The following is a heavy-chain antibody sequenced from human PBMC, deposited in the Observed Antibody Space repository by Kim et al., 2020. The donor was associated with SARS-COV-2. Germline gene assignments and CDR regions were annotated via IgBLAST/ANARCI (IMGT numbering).Heavy chain of an antibody. CDR3: AREDDSSGCKDY. D-gene: IGHD3-22*01. V-gene: IGHV1-18*01. Sequence: NYAQKLQGRVTMTTDTSTSTAYMELRSLRSDDTAVYYCAREDDSSGCKDYWGQGTLVTVSS. J-gene: IGHJ4*02.